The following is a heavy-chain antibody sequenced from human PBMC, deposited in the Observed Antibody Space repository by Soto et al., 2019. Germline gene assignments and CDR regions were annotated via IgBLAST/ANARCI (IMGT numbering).Heavy chain of an antibody. Sequence: QVQLQESGPGLVKPSQTLSLTCTVSGGSISSGDYYWSWIRQPPGKGLEWIGYIYYSGSTYYNPSLKSRVTISVDTSKNQFSLKLSSVTAADTAVYYCARYSDYHDSSGYRPLDYWGQGTLVTVSS. V-gene: IGHV4-30-4*01. CDR1: GGSISSGDYY. J-gene: IGHJ4*02. CDR3: ARYSDYHDSSGYRPLDY. CDR2: IYYSGST. D-gene: IGHD3-22*01.